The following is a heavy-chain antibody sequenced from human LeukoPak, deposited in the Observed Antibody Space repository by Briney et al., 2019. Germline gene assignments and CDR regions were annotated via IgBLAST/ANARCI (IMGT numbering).Heavy chain of an antibody. CDR3: ARDQDVGRITMIEYAFDI. V-gene: IGHV1-2*06. J-gene: IGHJ3*02. CDR2: INPNSGGT. D-gene: IGHD3-22*01. Sequence: ASVKVSCKASGYTFTGYYMHWVRQAPGQGLEWMGRINPNSGGTNYAQKFQGRVTMTRDTSISTAYMGLSRLRSDDTAVYYCARDQDVGRITMIEYAFDIWGQGTMVTVSS. CDR1: GYTFTGYY.